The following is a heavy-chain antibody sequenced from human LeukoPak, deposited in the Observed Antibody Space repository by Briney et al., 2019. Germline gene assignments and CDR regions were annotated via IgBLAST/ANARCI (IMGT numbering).Heavy chain of an antibody. CDR1: GYTSTSYA. V-gene: IGHV1-3*01. CDR3: AAAKGRITALLDY. D-gene: IGHD2-15*01. Sequence: ASVKVSCKASGYTSTSYAMHWVRQAPGQRLEWMGWINAGNGNTKYSQKFQGRVTITRDTSASTAYMELSSLRSEDTAVYYCAAAKGRITALLDYWGQGTLVTVSS. CDR2: INAGNGNT. J-gene: IGHJ4*02.